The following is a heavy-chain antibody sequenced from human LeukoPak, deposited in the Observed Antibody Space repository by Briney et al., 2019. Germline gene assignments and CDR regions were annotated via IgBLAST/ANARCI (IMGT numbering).Heavy chain of an antibody. CDR1: GFTFSSYG. CDR2: IRYDGSNK. J-gene: IGHJ4*02. Sequence: GGSLRLSCAASGFTFSSYGMHWVRQAPGKGLEWVAFIRYDGSNKYYADSVKGRFTISRDNSKNTLFLQMNSLTAEDTAVYYCVRPSNPPYWGQGALVIASS. CDR3: VRPSNPPY. V-gene: IGHV3-30*02.